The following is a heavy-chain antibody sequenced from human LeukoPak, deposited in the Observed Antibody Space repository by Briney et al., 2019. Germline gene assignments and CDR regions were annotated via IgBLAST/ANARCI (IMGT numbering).Heavy chain of an antibody. J-gene: IGHJ4*02. D-gene: IGHD3-22*01. CDR1: GGSISSYY. V-gene: IGHV4-59*01. Sequence: KPSETLSLTCTVSGGSISSYYWSWIWRPPGKGLDWIGNIYYNGNTNYNPSLKSRVTMSVDTSKNQFSLKLRSVTAADTAVYYCARVDGYFDSSGYYYLGAFDYWGQGTLVTVSS. CDR2: IYYNGNT. CDR3: ARVDGYFDSSGYYYLGAFDY.